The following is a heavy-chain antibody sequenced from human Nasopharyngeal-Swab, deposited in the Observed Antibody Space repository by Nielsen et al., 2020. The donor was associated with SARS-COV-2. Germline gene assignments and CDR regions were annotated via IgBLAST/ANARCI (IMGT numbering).Heavy chain of an antibody. J-gene: IGHJ4*02. D-gene: IGHD6-19*01. V-gene: IGHV4-59*13. CDR2: IHYSRST. CDR3: ARDMGESSGWPDPFDY. Sequence: PGKGLEWIGSIHYSRSTNYNPSLRSRVTISVDTSKNQFSLKLSSVTAADTAVYYCARDMGESSGWPDPFDYWGQGTLVTVSS.